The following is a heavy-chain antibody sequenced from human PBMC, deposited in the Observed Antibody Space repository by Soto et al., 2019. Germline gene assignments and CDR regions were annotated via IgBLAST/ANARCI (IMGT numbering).Heavy chain of an antibody. V-gene: IGHV1-18*01. CDR3: ATPLSTIFGVVTDY. CDR2: ISAYNGNT. Sequence: ASVKVSCKASGYTFTSYGISWVRQAPGQGLEWMGWISAYNGNTNYAQKLQGRVTMTADTSTDTAYMELSSLRSEDTAVYYCATPLSTIFGVVTDYWGQGTLVTVSS. J-gene: IGHJ4*02. D-gene: IGHD3-3*01. CDR1: GYTFTSYG.